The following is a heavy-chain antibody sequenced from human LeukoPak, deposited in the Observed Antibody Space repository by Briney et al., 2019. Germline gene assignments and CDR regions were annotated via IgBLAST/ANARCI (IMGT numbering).Heavy chain of an antibody. CDR1: GYTFTGYY. V-gene: IGHV1-2*06. J-gene: IGHJ4*02. CDR3: ARGPTGYSSSWYAY. D-gene: IGHD6-13*01. CDR2: INPNSGGT. Sequence: ASVKVSCKASGYTFTGYYMHRVRQAPGQGLEWMGRINPNSGGTNYAQKFQGRVTMTRDTSISTAYMELSRLRSDDTAVYYCARGPTGYSSSWYAYWGQGTLVTVSS.